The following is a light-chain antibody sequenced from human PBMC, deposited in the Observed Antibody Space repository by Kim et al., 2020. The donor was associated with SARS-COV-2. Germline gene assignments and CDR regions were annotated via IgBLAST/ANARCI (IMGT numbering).Light chain of an antibody. J-gene: IGLJ2*01. Sequence: SYELTQPPSVSVSPGQTASITCSGDKWGDKYACWYQQKPGQSPVLVIYQDSKRPSGIPERFSGSNSGNTATLTISGTQAMDEADYYCQAWDSSTGVVFGGGTQLTVL. CDR1: KWGDKY. CDR3: QAWDSSTGVV. CDR2: QDS. V-gene: IGLV3-1*01.